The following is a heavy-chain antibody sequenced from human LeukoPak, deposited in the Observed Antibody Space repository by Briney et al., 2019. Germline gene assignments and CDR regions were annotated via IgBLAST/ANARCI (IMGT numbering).Heavy chain of an antibody. V-gene: IGHV1-46*01. CDR2: INPSGGST. Sequence: GASVKVSCKASGYSFTSYYMHWVRQAPGQGLEWMGIINPSGGSTSYAQRFQGRVTMTRDTSTSTVYMELSSLRSEDTAVYYCARDKYSSGWNLRDYGMGVWGQGTTVTVSS. CDR3: ARDKYSSGWNLRDYGMGV. J-gene: IGHJ6*02. D-gene: IGHD6-19*01. CDR1: GYSFTSYY.